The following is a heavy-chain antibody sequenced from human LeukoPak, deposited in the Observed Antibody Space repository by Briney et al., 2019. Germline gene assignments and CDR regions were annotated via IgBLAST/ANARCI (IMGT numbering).Heavy chain of an antibody. Sequence: PGGSLRLSCAASGFTFSSFAMSWVHQAPGEGLEWVSAMSGSGGMTHSADSVKGRFTISRDYSKDTLYLQMNSLRVEDTAIYYCAKGPFFYYDASGYNYFDSWGQGTLVTVSS. CDR1: GFTFSSFA. J-gene: IGHJ4*02. V-gene: IGHV3-23*01. CDR2: MSGSGGMT. D-gene: IGHD3-22*01. CDR3: AKGPFFYYDASGYNYFDS.